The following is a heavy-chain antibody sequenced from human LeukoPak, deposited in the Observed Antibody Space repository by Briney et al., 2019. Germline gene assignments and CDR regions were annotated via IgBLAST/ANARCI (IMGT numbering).Heavy chain of an antibody. Sequence: GGSLRLSCAASGFTFSSYAMSWVRQAPGKGLEWVSTISGGGVTTYYADSVKGRLTISRDNPKNTVYLQMNSLRDDDTAVYFCARESPVAAVGRSWFDPWGQGTLVTVSS. CDR3: ARESPVAAVGRSWFDP. CDR2: ISGGGVTT. V-gene: IGHV3-23*01. J-gene: IGHJ5*02. D-gene: IGHD6-13*01. CDR1: GFTFSSYA.